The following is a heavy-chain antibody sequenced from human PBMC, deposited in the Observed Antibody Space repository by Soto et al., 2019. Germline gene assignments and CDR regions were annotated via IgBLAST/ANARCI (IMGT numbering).Heavy chain of an antibody. Sequence: SETLSLTCTVSGGSITSSSYYWSWIRQPPGKGLEWIGYIYYSGSTNYNPSLKSRVTISVDTSKNQFSLKLSSVTAADTAVYYCAREGRLSNYYYGMDVWGQGTTVTVSS. CDR1: GGSITSSSYY. V-gene: IGHV4-61*01. CDR3: AREGRLSNYYYGMDV. D-gene: IGHD2-15*01. CDR2: IYYSGST. J-gene: IGHJ6*02.